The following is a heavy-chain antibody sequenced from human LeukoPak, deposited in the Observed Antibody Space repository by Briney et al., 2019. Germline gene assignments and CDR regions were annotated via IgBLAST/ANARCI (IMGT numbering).Heavy chain of an antibody. D-gene: IGHD6-19*01. CDR1: GGTFSSYA. CDR2: IIPILGIA. Sequence: SVKVSCKASGGTFSSYAIRWVRQAPGQGLEWMGRIIPILGIANYAQKFQGRVTITADKSTSTAYMELSSLRSEDTAVYYCARVGIAVAEDDYWGQGTLVTVSS. J-gene: IGHJ4*02. CDR3: ARVGIAVAEDDY. V-gene: IGHV1-69*04.